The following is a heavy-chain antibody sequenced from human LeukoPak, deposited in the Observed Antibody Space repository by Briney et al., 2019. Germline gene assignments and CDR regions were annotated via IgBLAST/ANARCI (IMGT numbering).Heavy chain of an antibody. J-gene: IGHJ5*02. Sequence: GGSLRLSCAASGFTFSSYAMHWVRQAPGKGLEWVAVISYDGSNKYYADSVKGRFTISRDNSKNTLYLQMNSLRAEDTAVYYCARESGAYYDFWSGHRNWFDPWGQGTLVTVSS. CDR1: GFTFSSYA. CDR3: ARESGAYYDFWSGHRNWFDP. CDR2: ISYDGSNK. D-gene: IGHD3-3*01. V-gene: IGHV3-30*04.